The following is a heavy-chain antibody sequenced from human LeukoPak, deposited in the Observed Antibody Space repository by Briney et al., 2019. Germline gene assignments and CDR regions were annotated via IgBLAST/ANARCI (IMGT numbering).Heavy chain of an antibody. J-gene: IGHJ4*02. D-gene: IGHD3-3*01. CDR2: ISGSGGST. CDR3: AELGYYDFWSGYLVFDY. CDR1: GFTFSSYA. V-gene: IGHV3-23*01. Sequence: GGSLRLSCAASGFTFSSYAMSWVRQAPGKGLEWVSAISGSGGSTYYADSVRGRFTLSRDNSKNTLYLQMNSLRAEDTAVYYCAELGYYDFWSGYLVFDYWGQGTLVTVSS.